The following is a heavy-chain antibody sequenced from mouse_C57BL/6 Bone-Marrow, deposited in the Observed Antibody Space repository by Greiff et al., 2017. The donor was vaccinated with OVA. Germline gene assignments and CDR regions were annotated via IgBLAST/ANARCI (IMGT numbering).Heavy chain of an antibody. CDR3: ARRWNYVGRGAMDY. D-gene: IGHD1-1*01. Sequence: EVKLMESGAELVRPGSSVKMSCKTSGYTFTSYGINWVKQRPGQGLEWIGYIYIGNGYTEYNEKFKGKATLTSDTSSSTAYMPVSSLTSEDSAIYFCARRWNYVGRGAMDYWGQGTSVTVSS. V-gene: IGHV1-58*01. J-gene: IGHJ4*01. CDR2: IYIGNGYT. CDR1: GYTFTSYG.